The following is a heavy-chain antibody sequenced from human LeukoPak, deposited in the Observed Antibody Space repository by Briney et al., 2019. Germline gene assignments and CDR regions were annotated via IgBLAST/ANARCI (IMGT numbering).Heavy chain of an antibody. V-gene: IGHV3-74*01. CDR3: ATHSTTVLSQGIDY. CDR1: GFTFSSYW. Sequence: GGSLRLSCAASGFTFSSYWMHWVRQAPGKGLVWVSRINTDGSSTIYADSVKGRFTISRDNAKNTLFLQMNSLRAEDTAVYYCATHSTTVLSQGIDYWGQGTLVTVSS. J-gene: IGHJ4*02. D-gene: IGHD4-17*01. CDR2: INTDGSST.